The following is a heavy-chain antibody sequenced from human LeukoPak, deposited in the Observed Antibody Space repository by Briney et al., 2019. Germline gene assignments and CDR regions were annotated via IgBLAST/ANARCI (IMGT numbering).Heavy chain of an antibody. V-gene: IGHV3-7*01. Sequence: GGSLRLSCAASGFTYRSYWMSWVRQAPGKGLEWVANIKQDGSQIYYVDSMKGRFTISRDNGKSSLYLQMNSLRAEDTAVYHCARIGYSSSSFDYWGQGTLVTVSS. CDR3: ARIGYSSSSFDY. CDR2: IKQDGSQI. J-gene: IGHJ4*02. D-gene: IGHD6-13*01. CDR1: GFTYRSYW.